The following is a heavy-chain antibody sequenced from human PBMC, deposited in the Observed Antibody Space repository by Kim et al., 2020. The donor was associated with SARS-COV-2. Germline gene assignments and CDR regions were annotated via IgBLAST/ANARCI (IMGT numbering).Heavy chain of an antibody. D-gene: IGHD6-13*01. V-gene: IGHV3-49*04. CDR3: TRDLGSSSWYPDFDY. CDR2: IRSKAYGGTT. CDR1: GFTFGDYA. J-gene: IGHJ4*02. Sequence: GGSLRLSCTASGFTFGDYAMSWVRQAPGKGLEWVGFIRSKAYGGTTEYAASVKGRFTISRDDSKSIAYLQMNSLKTEDTAVYYCTRDLGSSSWYPDFDYWGQGTLVTVSS.